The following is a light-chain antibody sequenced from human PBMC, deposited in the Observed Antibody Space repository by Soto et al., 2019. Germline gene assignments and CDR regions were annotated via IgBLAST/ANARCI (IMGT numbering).Light chain of an antibody. V-gene: IGKV3-20*01. CDR1: QSLSSSY. J-gene: IGKJ2*01. CDR2: GAS. CDR3: QQYRSSPYA. Sequence: EIVLTQSPGTLSLSPGERATLSCRASQSLSSSYLAWYQQKPGQAPRLLIYGASSRATGIPDRFSGSGSGTDFTLTISRLEPDDFAVYFCQQYRSSPYAFGQGNRLEIK.